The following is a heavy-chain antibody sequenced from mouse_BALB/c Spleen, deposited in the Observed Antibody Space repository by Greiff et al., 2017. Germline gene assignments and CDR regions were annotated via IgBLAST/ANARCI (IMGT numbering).Heavy chain of an antibody. D-gene: IGHD2-13*01. CDR2: ISSGGSYT. CDR1: GFTFSSYG. J-gene: IGHJ3*01. Sequence: EVHLVESGGDLVKPGGSLKLSCAASGFTFSSYGMSWVRQTPDKRLEWVATISSGGSYTYYPDSVKGRFTISRENAKNTLYLQMSSLKSEDTALYYCARQGEGDYSVAWFAYWGEEGLGTVSA. V-gene: IGHV5-6*01. CDR3: ARQGEGDYSVAWFAY.